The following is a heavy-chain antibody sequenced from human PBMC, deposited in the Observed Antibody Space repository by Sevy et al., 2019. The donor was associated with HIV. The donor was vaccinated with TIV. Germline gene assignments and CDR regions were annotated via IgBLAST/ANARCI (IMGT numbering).Heavy chain of an antibody. CDR2: IYYSGST. Sequence: SETLSLTCTVSGGSISSGGYYWSWIRQHPGKGLEWIGYIYYSGSTYYNPSLKSRVTISVDTSKNQFSLKLSSVTAADTAVYYSARDREVVAATPGRIFDYWGQGTLVTVSS. CDR3: ARDREVVAATPGRIFDY. V-gene: IGHV4-31*03. CDR1: GGSISSGGYY. D-gene: IGHD2-15*01. J-gene: IGHJ4*02.